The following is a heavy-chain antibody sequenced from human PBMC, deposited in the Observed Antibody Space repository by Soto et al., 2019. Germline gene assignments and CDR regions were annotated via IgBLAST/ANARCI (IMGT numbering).Heavy chain of an antibody. CDR3: SRDESSAFLYY. CDR1: GASIRSYY. D-gene: IGHD6-19*01. Sequence: PSETLSLTCTVSGASIRSYYWSWIRQPPGKGLEWIGYMHYSGSTNYNPSLKSRVTISVDTSQSQFSLKLRSVTAADTAVYFCSRDESSAFLYYWGQGTLLTVSS. J-gene: IGHJ4*02. CDR2: MHYSGST. V-gene: IGHV4-59*01.